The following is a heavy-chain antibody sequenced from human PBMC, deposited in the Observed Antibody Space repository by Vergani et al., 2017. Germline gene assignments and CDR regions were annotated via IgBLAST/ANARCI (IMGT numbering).Heavy chain of an antibody. J-gene: IGHJ4*02. D-gene: IGHD5-12*01. CDR1: GGSISSYY. CDR3: ASYGEYSGYDFVY. CDR2: IYYSGST. Sequence: QVQLQESGPGLVKPSETLSLTCTVSGGSISSYYWSWIRQPPGNGLEWIGYIYYSGSTNYNPSLKSRVTISVDTSKNQFSLKLSSVTAADTAVYYCASYGEYSGYDFVYWGQGTLVTVSS. V-gene: IGHV4-59*01.